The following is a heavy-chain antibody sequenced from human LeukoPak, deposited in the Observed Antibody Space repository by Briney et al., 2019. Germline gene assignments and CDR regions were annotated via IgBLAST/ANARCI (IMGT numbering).Heavy chain of an antibody. D-gene: IGHD6-19*01. CDR1: GFTFSTYW. CDR3: AKDTEIAVAGEIDY. V-gene: IGHV3-23*01. Sequence: GGSLRLSCSASGFTFSTYWMSWVRQAPGKGLEWVSAVSDSGGSTYYADSVKGRFTISRDNSKNTLYLQMNSLRAEDTAVYYCAKDTEIAVAGEIDYWGQGTLVTVSS. CDR2: VSDSGGST. J-gene: IGHJ4*02.